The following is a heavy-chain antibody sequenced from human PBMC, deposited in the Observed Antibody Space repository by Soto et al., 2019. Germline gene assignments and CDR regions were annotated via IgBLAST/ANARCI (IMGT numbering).Heavy chain of an antibody. Sequence: QVLLQESGPGLVKPSETLSLTCTVSGDSITSYYWSWIRQPPAKGLEWIGSIYHSGRPNYNPSLKSRVTISVDTSKNQFSLKLRSLTAADTAMYYCARDWRVASWYAMDVWGQGTTVTVSS. V-gene: IGHV4-59*01. CDR2: IYHSGRP. CDR3: ARDWRVASWYAMDV. D-gene: IGHD2-2*01. CDR1: GDSITSYY. J-gene: IGHJ6*02.